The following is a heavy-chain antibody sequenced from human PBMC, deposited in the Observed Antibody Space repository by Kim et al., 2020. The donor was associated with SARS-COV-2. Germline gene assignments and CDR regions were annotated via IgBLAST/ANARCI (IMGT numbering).Heavy chain of an antibody. CDR3: AKDGGYIVVVPAATPLGP. J-gene: IGHJ5*02. V-gene: IGHV3-23*01. D-gene: IGHD2-2*01. Sequence: KGRFTISRDKSKHTLYLQMNSLRAEDTAVYYCAKDGGYIVVVPAATPLGPWGQGTLVTVSS.